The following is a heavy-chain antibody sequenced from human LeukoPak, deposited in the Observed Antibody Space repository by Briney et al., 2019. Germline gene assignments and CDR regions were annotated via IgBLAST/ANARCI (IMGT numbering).Heavy chain of an antibody. CDR3: ARVTGYMIEDYFDY. CDR2: IHYSGST. V-gene: IGHV4-39*07. CDR1: GGSISSYY. Sequence: SETLSLTCTVSGGSISSYYWGWIRQPPGKGLEWIGSIHYSGSTNYNPSLKSRVTISVDTSKNQFSLKLSSVTAADTAVYYCARVTGYMIEDYFDYWGQGTLVTVSS. D-gene: IGHD3-22*01. J-gene: IGHJ4*02.